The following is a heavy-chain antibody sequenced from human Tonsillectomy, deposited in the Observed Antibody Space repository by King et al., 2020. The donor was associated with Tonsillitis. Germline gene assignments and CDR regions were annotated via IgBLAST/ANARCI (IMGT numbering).Heavy chain of an antibody. CDR3: ARGGGSGSGWPHYYYYYGMDV. V-gene: IGHV1-69*01. Sequence: QLVQSGAEVKKPGSSVKVSCKASGGTFSSYAISWVRQAPGQGLEWMGGIIPIFGTANYAQKFQGRVTITADESTSTAYMELSSLRSEDTAVYYCARGGGSGSGWPHYYYYYGMDVWGQGTTVTVSS. J-gene: IGHJ6*02. CDR1: GGTFSSYA. CDR2: IIPIFGTA. D-gene: IGHD3-10*01.